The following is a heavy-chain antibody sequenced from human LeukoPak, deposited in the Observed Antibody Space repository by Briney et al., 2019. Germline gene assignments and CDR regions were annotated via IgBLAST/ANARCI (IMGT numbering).Heavy chain of an antibody. D-gene: IGHD2-2*01. J-gene: IGHJ5*02. CDR3: AREVGHAAGWFDP. Sequence: GGSLRLSCAASGFTFSSYGMHWVRQAPGKGLEWVAVIWYDGSNKYYADSVKGRFTISRDNSKNTLYLQMNSLRAEDTAVYYCAREVGHAAGWFDPWGQGTLVTVSS. CDR1: GFTFSSYG. CDR2: IWYDGSNK. V-gene: IGHV3-33*01.